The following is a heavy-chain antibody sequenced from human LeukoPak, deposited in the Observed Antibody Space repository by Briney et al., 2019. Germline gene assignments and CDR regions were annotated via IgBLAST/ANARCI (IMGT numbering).Heavy chain of an antibody. D-gene: IGHD1-7*01. V-gene: IGHV4-34*01. CDR3: ARDPGIRGTALDY. CDR1: GTSFSAYY. CDR2: INHRGET. J-gene: IGHJ4*02. Sequence: SETLSLTCAVYGTSFSAYYCNWIRQSPEKGLEWIGEINHRGETNYNPSLQSRVTMSVDTSKNQFSLRLTSLTAADTAIYYCARDPGIRGTALDYWGQGTPVTVSS.